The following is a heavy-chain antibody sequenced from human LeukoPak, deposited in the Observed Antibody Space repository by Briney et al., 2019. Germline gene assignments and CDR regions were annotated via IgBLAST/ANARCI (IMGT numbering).Heavy chain of an antibody. CDR3: ASPGSSGAHAFDI. D-gene: IGHD6-6*01. J-gene: IGHJ3*02. Sequence: ASVTVSCKASGYTFTSYGISWVRQAPGQGLEWMGWISAYNGNTNYAQKLQGRVTMTTDTSTSTAYMELSSLRSEDTAVYYCASPGSSGAHAFDIWGQGTMVTVSS. CDR1: GYTFTSYG. V-gene: IGHV1-18*01. CDR2: ISAYNGNT.